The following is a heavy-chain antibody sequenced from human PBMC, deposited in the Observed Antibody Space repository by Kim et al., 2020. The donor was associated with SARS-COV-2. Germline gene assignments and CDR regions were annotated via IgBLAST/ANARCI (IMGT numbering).Heavy chain of an antibody. CDR1: GFTFSSYG. V-gene: IGHV3-30*18. D-gene: IGHD1-26*01. CDR3: AKSRRREHMDV. Sequence: GGSLRLSCAASGFTFSSYGMHWVRQAPGKGLEWVAVISYDGSNKYYADSVKGRFTISRDNSKNTLYLQMNSLRAEDTAVYYCAKSRRREHMDVWGQGTTVTVSS. J-gene: IGHJ6*02. CDR2: ISYDGSNK.